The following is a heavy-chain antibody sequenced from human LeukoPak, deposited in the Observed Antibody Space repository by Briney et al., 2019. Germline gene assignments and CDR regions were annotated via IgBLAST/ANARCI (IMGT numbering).Heavy chain of an antibody. J-gene: IGHJ4*02. V-gene: IGHV3-23*01. D-gene: IGHD3-10*01. Sequence: SGGSLRLSCAASGFTFRIYAMNWVRQAPGKGPEWVCGIGGSGDGTYYADSVKGRFTISRDNSKNTLYLQMNSLRAEDTAVYYCAKDLATNFLLWFDYWGQGTLVTVSS. CDR3: AKDLATNFLLWFDY. CDR1: GFTFRIYA. CDR2: IGGSGDGT.